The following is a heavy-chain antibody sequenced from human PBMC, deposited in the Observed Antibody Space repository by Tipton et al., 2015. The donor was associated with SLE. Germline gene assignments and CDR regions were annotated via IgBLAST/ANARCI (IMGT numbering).Heavy chain of an antibody. D-gene: IGHD2-21*01. CDR1: GFTFSSYS. Sequence: GSLRLSCAASGFTFSSYSMNWVRQAPGKGLEWVSSISSSSSYIYYADSVKGRFTISRDNAKNSLYLQMNSLRAEDTAVYYCARGDDWDCGGDCYHDAFDIWGQGTMVTVSS. CDR2: ISSSSSYI. V-gene: IGHV3-21*01. CDR3: ARGDDWDCGGDCYHDAFDI. J-gene: IGHJ3*02.